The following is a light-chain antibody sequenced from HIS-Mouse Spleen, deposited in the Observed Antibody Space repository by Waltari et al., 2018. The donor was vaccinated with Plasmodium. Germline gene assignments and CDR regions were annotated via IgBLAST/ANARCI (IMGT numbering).Light chain of an antibody. CDR2: DNN. J-gene: IGLJ3*02. Sequence: QSVLTQPPSVSAAPGQKVTIPCSGSSSNIGNTYLSWYQQRPGTAPKLLIYDNNKRPSGIPDRFSGSKSGTSATLGITGLQTGDEADYYCGTWDSSLSAGVFGGGTKLTVL. CDR1: SSNIGNTY. V-gene: IGLV1-51*01. CDR3: GTWDSSLSAGV.